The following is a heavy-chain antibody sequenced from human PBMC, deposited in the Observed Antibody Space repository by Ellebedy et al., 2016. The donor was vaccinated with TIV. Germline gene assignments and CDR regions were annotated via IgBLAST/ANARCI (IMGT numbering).Heavy chain of an antibody. V-gene: IGHV3-23*01. CDR3: ARAVDTAMANFDY. CDR2: ISGSGGST. CDR1: GFTFSSYW. J-gene: IGHJ4*02. D-gene: IGHD5-18*01. Sequence: GESLKISCAASGFTFSSYWMSWVRQAPGKGLEWVAAISGSGGSTYYADSVKGRFTISRDNSKNTLYLQMNSLRAEDTAVYYCARAVDTAMANFDYWGQGTLVTVSS.